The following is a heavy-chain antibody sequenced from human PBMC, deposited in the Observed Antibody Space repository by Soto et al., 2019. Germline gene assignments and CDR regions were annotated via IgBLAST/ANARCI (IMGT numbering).Heavy chain of an antibody. CDR1: GFTFSSNA. J-gene: IGHJ3*02. D-gene: IGHD7-27*01. CDR3: GTGTWGAFDI. CDR2: ITSGSGGGT. Sequence: EVQLLESGGGLVQPGGSLRLSCVASGFTFSSNAMSWVRQATGKGLEWVSHITSGSGGGTYYADSEQGRFTISRDNAKNTLYMQMNSLRVEDTAVYYCGTGTWGAFDIWGHGTVVTVSS. V-gene: IGHV3-23*01.